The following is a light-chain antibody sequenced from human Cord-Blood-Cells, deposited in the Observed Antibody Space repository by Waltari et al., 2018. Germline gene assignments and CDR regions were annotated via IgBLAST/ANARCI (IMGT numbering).Light chain of an antibody. CDR1: SSDVGGYNY. CDR2: DVS. CDR3: CSYAGSYTFEV. Sequence: QSALPQPRSVSGSPGQSVTISCTGTSSDVGGYNYFSWYQQHPGKAPTLMIYDVSKRPSGVPDRFSGSKSGNTASLTISGLQAEDEADYYCCSYAGSYTFEVFGGGTKLTVL. V-gene: IGLV2-11*01. J-gene: IGLJ3*02.